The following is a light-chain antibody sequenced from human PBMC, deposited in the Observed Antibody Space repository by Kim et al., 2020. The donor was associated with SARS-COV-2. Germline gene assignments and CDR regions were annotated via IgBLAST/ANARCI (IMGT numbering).Light chain of an antibody. Sequence: SPGDRAPHACRSSQSVSRGYLAWYQQEPGHCPRLLIYDAASRATGIPDRFSDSGSGTDFTLTISRLEPEDFAVYYCQQYDSSPRTFDQGTKVDIK. CDR3: QQYDSSPRT. CDR2: DAA. J-gene: IGKJ1*01. CDR1: QSVSRGY. V-gene: IGKV3-20*01.